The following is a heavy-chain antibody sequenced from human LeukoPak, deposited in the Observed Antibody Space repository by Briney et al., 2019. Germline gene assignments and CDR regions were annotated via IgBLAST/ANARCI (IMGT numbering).Heavy chain of an antibody. CDR1: GFTFSSYG. Sequence: GGSLRLSCAASGFTFSSYGMSWVRQAPGKGLEWVSTIGGSDGGPYYADSVQGRFTISRDNSKNTLYLQMNSLRAEDTAVYYCAKTVRGVNDAFDIWGQGTMVTVSS. D-gene: IGHD3-10*01. J-gene: IGHJ3*02. V-gene: IGHV3-23*01. CDR3: AKTVRGVNDAFDI. CDR2: IGGSDGGP.